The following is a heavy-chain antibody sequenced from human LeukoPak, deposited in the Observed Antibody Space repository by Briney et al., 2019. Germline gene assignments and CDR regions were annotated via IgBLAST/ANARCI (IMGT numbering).Heavy chain of an antibody. D-gene: IGHD3-10*01. CDR2: ICSGGNT. Sequence: GGSLRLSCAASGFTVSGNYMIWVRQTPGKRLEWVSLICSGGNTYYTDSVTGRFTISRDNSENTLYLQMNSLRTEDTAVYYCARVADYYVSGHFDYWGQGTLVTVSS. CDR3: ARVADYYVSGHFDY. J-gene: IGHJ4*02. CDR1: GFTVSGNY. V-gene: IGHV3-53*01.